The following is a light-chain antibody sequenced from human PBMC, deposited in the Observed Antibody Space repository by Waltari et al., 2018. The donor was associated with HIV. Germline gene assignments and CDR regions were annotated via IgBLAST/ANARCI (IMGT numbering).Light chain of an antibody. J-gene: IGKJ3*01. CDR1: QATSTW. CDR2: AGS. Sequence: IQMSQSPSSVSASVGDRVTINWRASQATSTWFAWYQQKPGAAPKLLICAGSSLKSGVPSRFSGGGSGTEFTLTISSLQPEDFATYFCQQGDTFPFIFGPGTKVDV. V-gene: IGKV1-12*02. CDR3: QQGDTFPFI.